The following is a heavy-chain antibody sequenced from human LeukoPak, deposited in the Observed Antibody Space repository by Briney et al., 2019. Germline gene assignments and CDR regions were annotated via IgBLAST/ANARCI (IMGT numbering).Heavy chain of an antibody. Sequence: SETLSLTCAVYGGSFSGYYWSWIRQPPGKGLEWIGEINHSGSTNYNPSLKSRVTISVDTSKNQFSLKLSSVTAADTAVYYCARRKAGITIFRTAPRDAFDIWGQGTMVTVPS. CDR1: GGSFSGYY. V-gene: IGHV4-34*01. CDR3: ARRKAGITIFRTAPRDAFDI. D-gene: IGHD3-3*01. J-gene: IGHJ3*02. CDR2: INHSGST.